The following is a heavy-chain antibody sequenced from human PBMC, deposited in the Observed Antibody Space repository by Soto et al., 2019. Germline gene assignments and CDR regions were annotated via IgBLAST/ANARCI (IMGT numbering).Heavy chain of an antibody. J-gene: IGHJ6*02. CDR2: VTANGGST. V-gene: IGHV3-23*01. CDR1: GCTFRVDA. CDR3: ASLGVGDWANYYYYSGMDV. D-gene: IGHD2-21*02. Sequence: EVQLLESGGGFVQPGGSLRLSCAASGCTFRVDAMTWVRQAPGKGLEWVSAVTANGGSTYSADSVKGRFTISRDNSKNTLFLQMNSLRAEDTAVYYCASLGVGDWANYYYYSGMDVWGQGTTVTLSS.